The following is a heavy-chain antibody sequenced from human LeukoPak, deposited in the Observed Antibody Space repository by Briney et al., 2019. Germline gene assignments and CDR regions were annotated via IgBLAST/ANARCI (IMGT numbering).Heavy chain of an antibody. CDR2: ISSSSSTI. Sequence: PGGSLRLSCAASGFTFSDYGMNWVRRAPGTGLERVSYISSSSSTIYYADSVKGRFTISRDNAKNSLYLQMNSLRDEDTAVYYCARDVGDEGNYWGQGTLVTVSS. D-gene: IGHD3-16*01. J-gene: IGHJ4*02. V-gene: IGHV3-48*02. CDR3: ARDVGDEGNY. CDR1: GFTFSDYG.